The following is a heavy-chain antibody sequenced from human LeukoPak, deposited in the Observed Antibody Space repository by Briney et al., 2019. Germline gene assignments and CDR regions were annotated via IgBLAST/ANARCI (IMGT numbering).Heavy chain of an antibody. J-gene: IGHJ5*02. Sequence: GESLQISCKGSGYRFTSYWIGWVRQLPGKGLEWMGIIYPGDSDTRYSPSFQGQVTISADKSISTAYLQWSSLKASDTAMYYCARRGGSSWYGNWFDPWGQGTLVTVSS. V-gene: IGHV5-51*01. CDR3: ARRGGSSWYGNWFDP. D-gene: IGHD6-13*01. CDR2: IYPGDSDT. CDR1: GYRFTSYW.